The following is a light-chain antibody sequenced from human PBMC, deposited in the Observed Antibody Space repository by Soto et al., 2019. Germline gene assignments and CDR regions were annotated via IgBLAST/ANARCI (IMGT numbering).Light chain of an antibody. Sequence: EIVLTQSPGTLSLSPGERATLSCRASQSVSSIYLAWYQQKPGQAPRLLISGASTRATGIPARFSGSGSGTDFTLTISRLEPEDFAVYYCQQYGNSPPYTFGQGTKLEIK. CDR1: QSVSSIY. CDR2: GAS. J-gene: IGKJ2*01. V-gene: IGKV3-20*01. CDR3: QQYGNSPPYT.